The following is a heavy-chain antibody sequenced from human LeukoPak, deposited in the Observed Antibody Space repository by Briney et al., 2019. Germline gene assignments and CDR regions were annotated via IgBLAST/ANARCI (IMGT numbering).Heavy chain of an antibody. J-gene: IGHJ4*02. Sequence: GGSLRLSCVASGFSFSSCTMNWVRQAPGKGLEWVSSISSSSSYIYYADSVKGRFTISRDNVKNSLYLQMNSLRAEDTAVYYCARDPLYCGGDCYFDYWGQGTLVTVSS. V-gene: IGHV3-21*01. CDR2: ISSSSSYI. D-gene: IGHD2-21*02. CDR3: ARDPLYCGGDCYFDY. CDR1: GFSFSSCT.